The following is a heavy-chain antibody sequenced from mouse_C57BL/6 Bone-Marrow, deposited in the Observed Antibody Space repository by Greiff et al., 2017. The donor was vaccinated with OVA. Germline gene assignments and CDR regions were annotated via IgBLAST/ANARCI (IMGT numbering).Heavy chain of an antibody. CDR2: INPNNGGT. CDR1: GYTFTDYN. V-gene: IGHV1-22*01. J-gene: IGHJ2*01. Sequence: VQLKESGPELVKPGASVKMSCKASGYTFTDYNMHWVKQSHGKSLEWIGYINPNNGGTSYNQKFKGTATLTVNKSSSTAYMELRSLTSEDSAVYYCARDDYGSSSIDYWGQGTTLTVSS. D-gene: IGHD1-1*01. CDR3: ARDDYGSSSIDY.